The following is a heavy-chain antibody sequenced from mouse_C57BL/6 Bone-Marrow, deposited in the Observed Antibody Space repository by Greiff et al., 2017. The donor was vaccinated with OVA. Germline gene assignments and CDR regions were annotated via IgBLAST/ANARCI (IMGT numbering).Heavy chain of an antibody. CDR3: SVVGYYCDY. J-gene: IGHJ2*01. Sequence: LQQSGAELVRPGASVKMSCKASGYTFTSYNLHWVKQTPRQGLEWIGAIYPGHGDTSYNQKFKGKATRTVDKSYSTAYMQLSSLTSEDSAVYCCSVVGYYCDYWGQGATLTVAS. V-gene: IGHV1-12*01. D-gene: IGHD1-1*01. CDR1: GYTFTSYN. CDR2: IYPGHGDT.